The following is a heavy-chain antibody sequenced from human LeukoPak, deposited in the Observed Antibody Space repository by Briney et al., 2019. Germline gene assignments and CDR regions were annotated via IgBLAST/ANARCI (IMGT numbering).Heavy chain of an antibody. CDR2: ISGSHAYI. J-gene: IGHJ4*02. CDR3: ARGSGVGVGILTSYCPDF. D-gene: IGHD3-9*01. V-gene: IGHV3-21*01. CDR1: GFTFSHYS. Sequence: PGGSLRLSCKASGFTFSHYSMNWVRQAPGRGPEWVSSISGSHAYIYYADSVKGRFTISRDNAENSIYLQMNSLRAEDTAVYYCARGSGVGVGILTSYCPDFWGQGTLVTVSS.